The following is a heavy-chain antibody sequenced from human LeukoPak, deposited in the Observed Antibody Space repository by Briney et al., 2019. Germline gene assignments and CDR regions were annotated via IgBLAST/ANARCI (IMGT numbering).Heavy chain of an antibody. V-gene: IGHV3-23*01. J-gene: IGHJ4*02. Sequence: GGSLRLSCAASGFTFSSYAMSWVRQAPGKGLEWVLAISGSGGSTYFADSVKGRFTISRDNSKNTLYLQMSSLRAEDTAVYYCAKGSSTGLPRYFDYWGQGTLVTVSS. D-gene: IGHD2-2*01. CDR3: AKGSSTGLPRYFDY. CDR1: GFTFSSYA. CDR2: ISGSGGST.